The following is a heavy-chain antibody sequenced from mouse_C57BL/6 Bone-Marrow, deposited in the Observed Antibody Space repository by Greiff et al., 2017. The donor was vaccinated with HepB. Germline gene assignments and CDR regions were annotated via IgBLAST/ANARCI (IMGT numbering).Heavy chain of an antibody. Sequence: EVKLVESGGGLVKPGGSLKLSCAASGFTFSSYAMSWVRQTPEKRLEWVATISDGGSYTYYPDNVKGRFPISRDNAKNNLYLQMSHLKSEDTAMYYCARGVYYDYSYYFDYWGQGTTLTVSS. J-gene: IGHJ2*01. CDR1: GFTFSSYA. D-gene: IGHD2-4*01. V-gene: IGHV5-4*03. CDR3: ARGVYYDYSYYFDY. CDR2: ISDGGSYT.